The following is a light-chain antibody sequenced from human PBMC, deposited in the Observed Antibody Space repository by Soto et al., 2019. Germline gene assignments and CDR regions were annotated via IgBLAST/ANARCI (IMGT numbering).Light chain of an antibody. Sequence: QSALTQPRSVSGSPGQSVTISCTGTSSDVGANNYVSWYQHHPGKAPKLMISDVSQRPSGVPDRFSGSKSGNTASLTISGLQAEDEADYYCSSYTSISTYVFGTGTKLTVL. V-gene: IGLV2-11*01. CDR3: SSYTSISTYV. J-gene: IGLJ1*01. CDR2: DVS. CDR1: SSDVGANNY.